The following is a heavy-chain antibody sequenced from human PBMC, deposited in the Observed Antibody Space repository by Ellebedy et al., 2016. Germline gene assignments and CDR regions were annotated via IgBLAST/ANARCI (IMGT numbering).Heavy chain of an antibody. Sequence: SETLSLXCTVSGGSTSSSNYYWGWIRQPPGKGLEWIGSIFYSGSTYYNPSLKSRVTISVDTSKNQFSLKLSSVTAADTAVYYCARDLEGSRFNPWGQGTLVTVSS. CDR2: IFYSGST. CDR3: ARDLEGSRFNP. D-gene: IGHD3-3*01. J-gene: IGHJ5*02. V-gene: IGHV4-39*07. CDR1: GGSTSSSNYY.